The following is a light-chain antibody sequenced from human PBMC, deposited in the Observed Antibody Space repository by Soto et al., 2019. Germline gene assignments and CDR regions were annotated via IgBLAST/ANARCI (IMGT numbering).Light chain of an antibody. J-gene: IGLJ2*01. V-gene: IGLV2-14*01. CDR1: SSDVVNYDW. Sequence: QSALTQPASVAGSPGQSITISCTGTSSDVVNYDWVAWYQQHPGKVPKLMIYEVSNRPSGVSNRFSGSKSGNTASLTISGLQAEEEAHYYCSSSSASGIHVFGGGTKVTVL. CDR2: EVS. CDR3: SSSSASGIHV.